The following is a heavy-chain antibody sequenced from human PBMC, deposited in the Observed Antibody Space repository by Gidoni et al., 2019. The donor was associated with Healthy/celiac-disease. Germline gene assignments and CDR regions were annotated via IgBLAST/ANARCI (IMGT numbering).Heavy chain of an antibody. CDR1: GGSISSYY. J-gene: IGHJ6*03. D-gene: IGHD2-8*02. Sequence: QVQLQESGPGLVKPSETLSLTCTVPGGSISSYYWSWIRQPPGKGLEWIGYIYYSGSTNYNPSLKSRVTISVDTSKNQFSLKLSSVTAADTAVYYCARSARYCTGGVCPYYYYYYMDVWGKGTTVTVSS. CDR2: IYYSGST. V-gene: IGHV4-59*01. CDR3: ARSARYCTGGVCPYYYYYYMDV.